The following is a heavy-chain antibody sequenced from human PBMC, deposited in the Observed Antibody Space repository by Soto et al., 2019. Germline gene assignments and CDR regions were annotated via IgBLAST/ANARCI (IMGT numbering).Heavy chain of an antibody. CDR3: AIGLGIAVAALGFDY. J-gene: IGHJ4*02. V-gene: IGHV4-59*12. CDR1: GGSISSYY. Sequence: PSETLSLTCTVSGGSISSYYWSWIRQPPGKGLEWIGYIYYSGSTNYNPSLKSRVTISVDTSKNQFSLQLSSVTAADPAVYYCAIGLGIAVAALGFDYWRQGTLVTASS. CDR2: IYYSGST. D-gene: IGHD6-19*01.